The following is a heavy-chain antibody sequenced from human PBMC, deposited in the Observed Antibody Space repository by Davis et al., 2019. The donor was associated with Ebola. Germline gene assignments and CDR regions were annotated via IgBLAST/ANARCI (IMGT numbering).Heavy chain of an antibody. Sequence: ASVQVSCKASGGTFSSYAISWVRQAPGQGLEWMGWINPNSGGTNYAQKFQGRVTMTRDTSISTAYMELSSLRSEDTAVYYCARTDCSSTSCYTDFDYWGQGTLVTVSS. D-gene: IGHD2-2*02. CDR2: INPNSGGT. CDR3: ARTDCSSTSCYTDFDY. V-gene: IGHV1-2*02. J-gene: IGHJ4*02. CDR1: GGTFSSYA.